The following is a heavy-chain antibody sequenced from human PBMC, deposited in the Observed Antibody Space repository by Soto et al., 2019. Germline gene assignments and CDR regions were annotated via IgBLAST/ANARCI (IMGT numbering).Heavy chain of an antibody. D-gene: IGHD3-9*01. CDR3: ARDADILTGSDAFDI. CDR2: IGSRSSYT. CDR1: GFTFSDYY. Sequence: GGSLRLSCAASGFTFSDYYMSWIRQAPGKGLEWDSYIGSRSSYTNYADSVKGRFTISRDSAKNSLYLLMNSLRAEDTALYYCARDADILTGSDAFDIWGQGTMVTVSS. V-gene: IGHV3-11*05. J-gene: IGHJ3*02.